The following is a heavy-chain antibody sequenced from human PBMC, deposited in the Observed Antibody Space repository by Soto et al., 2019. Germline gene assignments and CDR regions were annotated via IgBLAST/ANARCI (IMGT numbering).Heavy chain of an antibody. CDR3: ARVRPGYSYGYPNWFDP. V-gene: IGHV3-48*03. CDR2: ISTSGTTI. D-gene: IGHD5-18*01. Sequence: PGGSLRLSCGAAGFAFNTYEMNWVRQAPGKGLEWVSYISTSGTTIYYADSVKGRFTISRDNAKNSLYLQMNSLRAEDTAVYFCARVRPGYSYGYPNWFDPWGQGTLVTVSS. J-gene: IGHJ5*02. CDR1: GFAFNTYE.